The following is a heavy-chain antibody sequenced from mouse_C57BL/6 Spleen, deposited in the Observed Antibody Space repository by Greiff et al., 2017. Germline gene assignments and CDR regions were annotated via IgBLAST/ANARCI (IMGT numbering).Heavy chain of an antibody. CDR2: ISYDGSN. D-gene: IGHD2-4*01. CDR1: GYSITSGYY. Sequence: EVQRVESGPGLVKPSQSLSLTCSVTGYSITSGYYWNWIRQFPGNKLEWMGYISYDGSNNYNPSLKNRISITRDTSKNQFFLKLNSVTTEDTATYYCARHDYDSAMDYWGQGTSVTVSS. V-gene: IGHV3-6*01. CDR3: ARHDYDSAMDY. J-gene: IGHJ4*01.